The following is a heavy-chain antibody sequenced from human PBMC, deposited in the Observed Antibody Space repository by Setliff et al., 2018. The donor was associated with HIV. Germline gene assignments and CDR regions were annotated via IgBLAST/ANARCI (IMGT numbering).Heavy chain of an antibody. V-gene: IGHV3-72*01. D-gene: IGHD3-22*01. Sequence: GGSLRLSCAASGFTFSDYYMDWVRQAPGKGLEWVGRTAKKGNSHMTEYAASVKGRFTVSRDDSKNSLFLQMNNLKTEDTAVYYCARGMIVRNYYYYYYMDVWGRGTTVTVTS. CDR3: ARGMIVRNYYYYYYMDV. J-gene: IGHJ6*03. CDR2: TAKKGNSHMT. CDR1: GFTFSDYY.